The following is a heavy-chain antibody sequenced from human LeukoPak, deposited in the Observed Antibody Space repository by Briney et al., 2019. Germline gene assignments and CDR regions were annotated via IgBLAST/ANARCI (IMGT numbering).Heavy chain of an antibody. CDR2: INPNSGGT. Sequence: ASVKVSCKASGYTFTGYYMHWVRQAPGQGLEWMGWINPNSGGTNYAQKFQGRVTITRDTSASTAYMELSSLRSEDMAVYFCARGHYFDYWGQGTLVTVSS. CDR1: GYTFTGYY. CDR3: ARGHYFDY. V-gene: IGHV1-2*02. J-gene: IGHJ4*02.